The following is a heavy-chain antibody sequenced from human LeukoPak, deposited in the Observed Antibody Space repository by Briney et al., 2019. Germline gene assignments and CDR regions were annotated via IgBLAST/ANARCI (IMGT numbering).Heavy chain of an antibody. J-gene: IGHJ4*02. D-gene: IGHD4-11*01. V-gene: IGHV3-30*18. Sequence: GGSLRLSCAASGFTFNNYGMHWVRQAPGKGLEWVAVISYDGSNKYYADSVKGRFTISRDNSKNTLYLQMNSLRPEDTAVYYCAKDWHSNYGVISYWGQGTLVTVSS. CDR2: ISYDGSNK. CDR1: GFTFNNYG. CDR3: AKDWHSNYGVISY.